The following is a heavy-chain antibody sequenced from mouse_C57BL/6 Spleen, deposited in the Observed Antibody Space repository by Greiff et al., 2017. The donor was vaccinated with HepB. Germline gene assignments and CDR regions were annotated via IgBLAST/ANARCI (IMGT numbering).Heavy chain of an antibody. Sequence: EVQLVESGEGLVKPGGSLKLSCAASGFTFSSYAMSWVRQTPEKRLEWVAYISSGGDYIYYADTVKGRFTISRDNARNTLYLQMSSLKSEDTAMYYCTRDPSTVVAYYAMDYWGQGTSVTVSS. CDR2: ISSGGDYI. CDR1: GFTFSSYA. CDR3: TRDPSTVVAYYAMDY. D-gene: IGHD1-1*01. V-gene: IGHV5-9-1*02. J-gene: IGHJ4*01.